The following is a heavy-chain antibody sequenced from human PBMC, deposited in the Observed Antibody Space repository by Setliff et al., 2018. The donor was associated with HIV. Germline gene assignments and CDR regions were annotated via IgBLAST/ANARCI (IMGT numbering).Heavy chain of an antibody. J-gene: IGHJ4*02. V-gene: IGHV4-30-4*01. CDR2: VSYTGTT. D-gene: IGHD4-17*01. CDR1: YATLSTADYY. CDR3: VRDDYGYNGKGFDY. Sequence: PSETLSLTCTASYATLSTADYYWTWIRQPPGKGLEWIGFVSYTGTTRYSPSLRSRISISIDASKNKFSLQLSSVTAADTAVYYCVRDDYGYNGKGFDYWGPGTLVTVSS.